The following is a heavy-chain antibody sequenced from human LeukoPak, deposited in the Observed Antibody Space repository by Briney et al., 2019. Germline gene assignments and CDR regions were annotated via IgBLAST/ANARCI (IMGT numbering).Heavy chain of an antibody. Sequence: SLPLSLPCAISGAIFSSNSAAGNGSRQSTGRGLEWLGRTWYMSKSKTEYAVSVESRIAINPATSKNHFSLQLTSVTPEDTAVYYCARAGHGSHWFDPWGQGTPVTVSS. D-gene: IGHD6-19*01. CDR2: TWYMSKSKT. J-gene: IGHJ5*02. V-gene: IGHV6-1*01. CDR3: ARAGHGSHWFDP. CDR1: GAIFSSNSAA.